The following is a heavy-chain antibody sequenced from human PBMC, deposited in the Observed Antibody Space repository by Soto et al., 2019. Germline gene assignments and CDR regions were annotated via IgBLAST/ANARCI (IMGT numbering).Heavy chain of an antibody. D-gene: IGHD3-10*01. V-gene: IGHV3-74*01. CDR1: GFTFSTYW. CDR2: INSDGSGT. J-gene: IGHJ1*01. CDR3: KRDSWGVHH. Sequence: GGSLRLSCAASGFTFSTYWMHWVRQAPGKGLVWISHINSDGSGTTYADSVKGRFTISRDNAKNTLYLQMNSLRAEDTAVYYCKRDSWGVHHWGQGTLVTVSS.